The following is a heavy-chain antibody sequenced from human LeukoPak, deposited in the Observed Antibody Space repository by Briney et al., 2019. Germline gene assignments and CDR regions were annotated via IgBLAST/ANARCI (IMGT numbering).Heavy chain of an antibody. CDR1: GGSISSYY. Sequence: SETLSLTCTVSGGSISSYYWSRIRQPPGKGLEWIGYIYYSGSTNYNPSLKSRVTISVDTSKNQFSLKLSSVTAADTAVYYCARDRDDFWSGYYIWGQGTLVTVSS. V-gene: IGHV4-59*01. CDR2: IYYSGST. J-gene: IGHJ4*02. CDR3: ARDRDDFWSGYYI. D-gene: IGHD3-3*01.